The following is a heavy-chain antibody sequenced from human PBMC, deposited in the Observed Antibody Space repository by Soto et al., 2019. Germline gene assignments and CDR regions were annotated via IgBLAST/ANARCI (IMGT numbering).Heavy chain of an antibody. CDR1: GYSFTSYW. D-gene: IGHD2-21*02. V-gene: IGHV5-51*01. Sequence: PGESLKISCTGSGYSFTSYWIGWVRQMPGKGLELMGIMCPGDSDTRYSPSLQGPVTISADKSISTAYLQWSSLKASDTAMYYCARQAYCGGDCRDGFDIWGQGTMVTVSS. J-gene: IGHJ3*02. CDR2: MCPGDSDT. CDR3: ARQAYCGGDCRDGFDI.